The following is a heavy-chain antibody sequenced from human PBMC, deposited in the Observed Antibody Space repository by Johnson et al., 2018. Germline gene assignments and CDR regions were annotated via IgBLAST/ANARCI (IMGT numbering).Heavy chain of an antibody. CDR1: GGTFSSYT. V-gene: IGHV1-69*02. Sequence: QVQLVQSGAEVKKPGSSVKVSCKASGGTFSSYTISWVRQAPGQGLEWMGRIIPIHGIAHYAQKFQGRVTITADKSTSTAYMGLSSLRSEDTAGYYCARSGPLAVAGTKDADPYYYYYMDVWGKGTTVTVSS. CDR3: ARSGPLAVAGTKDADPYYYYYMDV. J-gene: IGHJ6*03. D-gene: IGHD6-19*01. CDR2: IIPIHGIA.